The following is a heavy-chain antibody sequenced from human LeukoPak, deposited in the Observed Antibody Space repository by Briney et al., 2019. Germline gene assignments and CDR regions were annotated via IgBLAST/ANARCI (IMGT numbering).Heavy chain of an antibody. J-gene: IGHJ3*02. CDR3: ASVMITFGGVIADAFDI. V-gene: IGHV4-4*07. D-gene: IGHD3-16*02. CDR2: IYTSGST. CDR1: GGSISSYY. Sequence: PSETLSLTCTASGGSISSYYWSWIRQPAGKGLEWIGRIYTSGSTNYNPSLKSRVTMSVDTSKNQFSLKLSSVTAADTAVYYCASVMITFGGVIADAFDIWGQGTMVTVSS.